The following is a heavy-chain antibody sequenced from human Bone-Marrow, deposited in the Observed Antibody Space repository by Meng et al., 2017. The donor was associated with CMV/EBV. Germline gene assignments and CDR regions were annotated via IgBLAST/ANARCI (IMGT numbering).Heavy chain of an antibody. Sequence: GESLKISCAASGFTFSYAWMTWVRQAPGKGLEWVGRIKSKIDGGTTDYAAPVKGRFAISRDDSTNTLYLQMNSLKAEDTAVYYCTKRGEYFDFWGQGTLVTGSS. CDR1: GFTFSYAW. D-gene: IGHD4-17*01. CDR3: TKRGEYFDF. CDR2: IKSKIDGGTT. J-gene: IGHJ4*01. V-gene: IGHV3-15*01.